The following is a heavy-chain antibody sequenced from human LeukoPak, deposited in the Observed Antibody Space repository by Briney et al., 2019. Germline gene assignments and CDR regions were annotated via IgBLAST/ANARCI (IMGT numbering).Heavy chain of an antibody. J-gene: IGHJ4*02. CDR1: VYTFTPYY. Sequence: ASLKVSSTASVYTFTPYYMHSVRQAPGQGLEWMGWINPNNGDTNYAQKFQGGVTMTSDTSISTAYMELSSLRSDDTAVYYCARVSAAAGTYPSDSWGQGTLVTVSS. CDR3: ARVSAAAGTYPSDS. D-gene: IGHD1-1*01. V-gene: IGHV1-2*02. CDR2: INPNNGDT.